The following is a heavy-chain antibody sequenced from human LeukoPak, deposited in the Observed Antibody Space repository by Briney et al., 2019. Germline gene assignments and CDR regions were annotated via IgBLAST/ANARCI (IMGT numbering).Heavy chain of an antibody. CDR2: ISGSGGST. CDR3: AKDSSSSWYYFDY. V-gene: IGHV3-23*01. CDR1: GFTFSSYA. Sequence: GESLRLSCAASGFTFSSYAMSWVRQAPGKGLEWVSAISGSGGSTYYADSVKGRFTISRDNSKNTLYLQMNSLRAEDTAVYYCAKDSSSSWYYFDYWGQGTLVTVSS. D-gene: IGHD6-13*01. J-gene: IGHJ4*02.